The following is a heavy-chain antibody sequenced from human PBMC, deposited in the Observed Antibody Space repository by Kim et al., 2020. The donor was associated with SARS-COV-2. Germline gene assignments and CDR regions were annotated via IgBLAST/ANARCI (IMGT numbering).Heavy chain of an antibody. Sequence: SVKVSCKASGGTFSSYAISWVRQAPGQGLEWMGGIIPIFGTANYAQKFQGRVTITADESTSTAYMELSSLRSEDTAVNYCARDLGYCSDGSFPTDPYYYYGMDVWGQGTADTVSS. V-gene: IGHV1-69*13. CDR2: IIPIFGTA. CDR3: ARDLGYCSDGSFPTDPYYYYGMDV. D-gene: IGHD2-15*01. J-gene: IGHJ6*02. CDR1: GGTFSSYA.